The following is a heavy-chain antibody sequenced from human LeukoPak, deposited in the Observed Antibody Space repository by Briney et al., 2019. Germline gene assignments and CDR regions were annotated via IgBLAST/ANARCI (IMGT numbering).Heavy chain of an antibody. CDR2: IYTSGST. CDR1: GGSISSYY. D-gene: IGHD6-13*01. Sequence: PSETLSLTCTVSGGSISSYYWSWIRQPAGKGLEWIGRIYTSGSTNYNPSLKSRVTMSVDTSKNQFSLKLSSETAADTAVYYCARDEHSSSWYYFDYWGQGTLVTVSS. J-gene: IGHJ4*02. V-gene: IGHV4-4*07. CDR3: ARDEHSSSWYYFDY.